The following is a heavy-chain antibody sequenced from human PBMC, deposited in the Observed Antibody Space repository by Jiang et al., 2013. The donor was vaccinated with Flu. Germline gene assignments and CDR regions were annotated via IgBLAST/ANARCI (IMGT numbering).Heavy chain of an antibody. CDR1: GFTFDDYT. CDR2: ISWDGGST. J-gene: IGHJ6*02. CDR3: AKDKAVAGTVNYYYYGMDV. D-gene: IGHD6-19*01. Sequence: SGFTFDDYTMHWVRQAPGKGLEWVSLISWDGGSTYYADSVKGRFTISRDNSKNSLYLQMNSLRTEDTALYYCAKDKAVAGTVNYYYYGMDVWGQGTTVTVSS. V-gene: IGHV3-43*01.